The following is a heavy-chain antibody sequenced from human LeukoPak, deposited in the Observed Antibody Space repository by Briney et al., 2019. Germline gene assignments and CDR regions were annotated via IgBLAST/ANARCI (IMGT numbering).Heavy chain of an antibody. CDR1: GFTFSSYD. Sequence: GGSLRLSCAASGFTFSSYDMHWVRQATGKGLEWVSAIGTAGDTYYPGSVKGRFTISRENTKNSLYLQMNSLRAGDTAVYYCARGRYSSSSGRYFDLWGRGTLVTVSS. J-gene: IGHJ2*01. V-gene: IGHV3-13*01. CDR3: ARGRYSSSSGRYFDL. CDR2: IGTAGDT. D-gene: IGHD6-6*01.